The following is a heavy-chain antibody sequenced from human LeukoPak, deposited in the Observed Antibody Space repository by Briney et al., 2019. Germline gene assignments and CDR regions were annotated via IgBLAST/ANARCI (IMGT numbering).Heavy chain of an antibody. CDR1: GYTFTGYY. D-gene: IGHD2-15*01. Sequence: ASVKVSCKASGYTFTGYYMHWVRQAPGQGLEWMGWINTKTGNPTYAQGFTGRFVFSSDTSISTAYLQISSLKAEDTAVYYCAKDVGYCSGGTCYDVNWFDPWGQGTLVTVSS. V-gene: IGHV7-4-1*02. CDR3: AKDVGYCSGGTCYDVNWFDP. J-gene: IGHJ5*02. CDR2: INTKTGNP.